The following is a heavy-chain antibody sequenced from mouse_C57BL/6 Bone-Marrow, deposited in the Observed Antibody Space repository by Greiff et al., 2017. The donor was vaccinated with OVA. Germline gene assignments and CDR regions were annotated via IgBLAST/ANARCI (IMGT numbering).Heavy chain of an antibody. Sequence: QVQLQQSGPELVKPGASVKISCKASGYAFSSSWMNWVKQRPGKGLEWIGRIYPGDGDTNYNGKFKGKATLTADKSSSTAYMQLSSLTSEDSAVYFCARGGYYGSSWDFDYWGQGTTLTVSS. CDR1: GYAFSSSW. D-gene: IGHD1-1*01. V-gene: IGHV1-82*01. CDR2: IYPGDGDT. CDR3: ARGGYYGSSWDFDY. J-gene: IGHJ2*01.